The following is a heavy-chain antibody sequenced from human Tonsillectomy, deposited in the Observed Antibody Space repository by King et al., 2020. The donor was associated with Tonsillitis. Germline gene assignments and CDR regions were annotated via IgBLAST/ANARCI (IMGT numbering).Heavy chain of an antibody. CDR3: ARDAGKRDSYYFDY. D-gene: IGHD1-14*01. CDR1: GFTFSSYW. J-gene: IGHJ4*02. Sequence: VQLVESGGNLVQPGGSLRLSCAASGFTFSSYWMSLVRQAPGKGLEWVANIKQDGSEKYYVDTVRGRFTISRDNAKNSLYLQMNSLRAEDTAVYYCARDAGKRDSYYFDYWGQGTLVTVSS. V-gene: IGHV3-7*01. CDR2: IKQDGSEK.